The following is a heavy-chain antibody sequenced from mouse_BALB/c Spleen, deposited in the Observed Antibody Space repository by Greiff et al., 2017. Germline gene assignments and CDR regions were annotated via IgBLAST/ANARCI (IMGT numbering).Heavy chain of an antibody. D-gene: IGHD2-1*01. J-gene: IGHJ4*01. CDR2: IWSGGST. CDR1: GFSLTSYG. Sequence: VQLQQSGPGLVQPSQSLSITCTVSGFSLTSYGVHWVRQSPGKGLEWLGVIWSGGSTDYNAAFISRLSISKDNSKSQVFFKMNSLQANDTAIYYCARNKRGYGNYVDAMDYWGQGTSVTVSS. V-gene: IGHV2-2*02. CDR3: ARNKRGYGNYVDAMDY.